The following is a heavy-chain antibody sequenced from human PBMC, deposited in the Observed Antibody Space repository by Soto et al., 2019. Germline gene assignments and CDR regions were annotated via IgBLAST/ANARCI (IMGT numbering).Heavy chain of an antibody. CDR3: ASLWRGVVVTHFITDY. CDR1: GGSFSGYY. V-gene: IGHV4-34*01. D-gene: IGHD2-21*02. Sequence: SETLSLTCAVYGGSFSGYYWSWIRQPPGKGLELIGEINHSGSTNYNPSLKSRVNISVDTTKNQFSLNLRSVTAADTAVYYCASLWRGVVVTHFITDYWGQGTLVTVSS. J-gene: IGHJ4*02. CDR2: INHSGST.